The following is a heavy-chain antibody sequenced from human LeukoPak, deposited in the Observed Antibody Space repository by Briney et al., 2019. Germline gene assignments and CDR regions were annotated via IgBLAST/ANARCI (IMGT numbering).Heavy chain of an antibody. Sequence: GGSLRLSCAASGFTLSRYPMSWVRQAPGKGLEWVSAISGSGGSTTYYADSVKGRFTISRDNSKNTLYLQMSSLRAEDTAVYYCVRGYCSSTSCWSGALFDYWGQGTLVTVSS. CDR1: GFTLSRYP. D-gene: IGHD2-2*01. CDR3: VRGYCSSTSCWSGALFDY. CDR2: ISGSGGSTT. V-gene: IGHV3-23*01. J-gene: IGHJ4*02.